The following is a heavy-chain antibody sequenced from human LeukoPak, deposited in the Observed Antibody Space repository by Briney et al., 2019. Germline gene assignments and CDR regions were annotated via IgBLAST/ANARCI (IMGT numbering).Heavy chain of an antibody. Sequence: GGSLRLSCAASGFSFSSYSFNWVRQAPGKGLEWVSSINTVSSYIYYADSLKGRFTISRDNAKNSVYLQMDSLRAEDSAVYYCARLRRNTASSVFFYYNDYWGQGTLVTVSS. D-gene: IGHD3-22*01. CDR1: GFSFSSYS. CDR3: ARLRRNTASSVFFYYNDY. CDR2: INTVSSYI. J-gene: IGHJ4*02. V-gene: IGHV3-21*06.